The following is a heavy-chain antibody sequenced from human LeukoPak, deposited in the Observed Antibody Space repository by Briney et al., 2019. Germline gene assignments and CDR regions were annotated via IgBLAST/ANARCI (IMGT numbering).Heavy chain of an antibody. Sequence: PGRSLRLSCAASGFRFSSYSMNWVRQAPGKGLEWVSSISSSSGYIYYADSVKGRFTISRDNAKNSLYLQMNSLRAEDTAGYYCARDLGWYYFDYWGQGTLVTVSS. D-gene: IGHD6-19*01. CDR2: ISSSSGYI. CDR1: GFRFSSYS. J-gene: IGHJ4*02. CDR3: ARDLGWYYFDY. V-gene: IGHV3-21*01.